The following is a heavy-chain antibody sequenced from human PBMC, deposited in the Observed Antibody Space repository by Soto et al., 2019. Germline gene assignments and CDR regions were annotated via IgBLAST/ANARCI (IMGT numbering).Heavy chain of an antibody. J-gene: IGHJ4*02. V-gene: IGHV4-39*01. D-gene: IGHD2-21*01. Sequence: SETLSLTCTVSGGSISSSSYYWGWIRQPPGKGLEWIGSIYYSGSTYYNPSLKSRVTISVDTSKNQFSLKLSSVTAADTAVYYCAGLRWAQFPYFDYWGQGTLVTVSS. CDR3: AGLRWAQFPYFDY. CDR1: GGSISSSSYY. CDR2: IYYSGST.